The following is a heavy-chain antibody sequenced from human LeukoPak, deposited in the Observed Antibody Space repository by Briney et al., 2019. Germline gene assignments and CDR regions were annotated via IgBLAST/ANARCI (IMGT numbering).Heavy chain of an antibody. CDR1: GDPINSYY. D-gene: IGHD3-16*02. J-gene: IGHJ5*02. Sequence: SETLSLTCTVSGDPINSYYWSWLRQPPGKGLGWSGYIYYSGSTNYNPSLKSRVTISVDTSKNQFSLKLSSVTAADTAVYYCARGDYVWGSNRLGWFDPWGQGTQVTVSS. CDR2: IYYSGST. CDR3: ARGDYVWGSNRLGWFDP. V-gene: IGHV4-59*01.